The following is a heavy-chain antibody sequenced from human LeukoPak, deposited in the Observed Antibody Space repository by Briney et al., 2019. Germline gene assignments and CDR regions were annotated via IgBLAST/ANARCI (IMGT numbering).Heavy chain of an antibody. J-gene: IGHJ4*02. Sequence: EWMGRISAYNGNTNYAQKLQGRVTMTTDTSTSTAYMELRSLRSDVTAVYYCARGLQIMDYWGQGTLVTVSS. CDR3: ARGLQIMDY. CDR2: ISAYNGNT. D-gene: IGHD3-16*01. V-gene: IGHV1-18*01.